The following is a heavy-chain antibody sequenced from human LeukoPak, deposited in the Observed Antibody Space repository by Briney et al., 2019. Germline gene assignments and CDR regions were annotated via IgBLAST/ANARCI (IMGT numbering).Heavy chain of an antibody. CDR3: ARDAH. CDR1: GGSISSSSYY. V-gene: IGHV4-39*02. Sequence: PSETLSPTCTVSGGSISSSSYYWGWIRQPPGKGLEWIGSIYYSGSTYYNPSLKSRVTIPVDTSKNQFSLKLSSVTAADTAVYYCARDAHWGQGTLVTVSS. J-gene: IGHJ4*02. CDR2: IYYSGST.